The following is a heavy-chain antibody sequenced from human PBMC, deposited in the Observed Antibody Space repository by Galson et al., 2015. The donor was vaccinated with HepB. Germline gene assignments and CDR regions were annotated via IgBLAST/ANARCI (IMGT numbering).Heavy chain of an antibody. CDR2: VKSKTDGGTT. CDR1: GFTFSSAW. Sequence: SLRLSCAASGFTFSSAWMNWVRQAPGKGLEWVGRVKSKTDGGTTEYAAPVKGRFTISRDDSKNTLYLQMSSLKTEDTAVYYCTTGLPYSAHHDPYWGQGTLVTVPS. J-gene: IGHJ4*02. V-gene: IGHV3-15*07. CDR3: TTGLPYSAHHDPY. D-gene: IGHD2-21*01.